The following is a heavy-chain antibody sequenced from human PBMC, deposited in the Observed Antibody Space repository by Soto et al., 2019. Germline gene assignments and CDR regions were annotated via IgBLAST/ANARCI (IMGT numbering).Heavy chain of an antibody. Sequence: EVQLVESGGGLVQPGGSLRLSCAASGFTFSTYWMRWVRQAPGKGLEWVATIRQDGSEKHHVDSVEGRFTISRDNAKNSMYLQTNSLRAEDTAMYYCVRGCGRASCPYFFDYWGQGTLVSVAS. CDR1: GFTFSTYW. J-gene: IGHJ4*02. V-gene: IGHV3-7*01. CDR2: IRQDGSEK. D-gene: IGHD2-2*01. CDR3: VRGCGRASCPYFFDY.